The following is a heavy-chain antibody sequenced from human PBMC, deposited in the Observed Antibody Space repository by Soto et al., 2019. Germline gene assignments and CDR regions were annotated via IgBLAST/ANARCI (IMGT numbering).Heavy chain of an antibody. V-gene: IGHV3-74*01. J-gene: IGHJ2*01. CDR3: ATRDYGGNSGFWYFDL. CDR1: GFTFSSYW. CDR2: INSDGSST. D-gene: IGHD4-17*01. Sequence: EVQLVEPGGGLVQPGGSLRLSCAASGFTFSSYWMHWVRQAPGKGLVWVSRINSDGSSTSYADSVKGRFTISRDNAKNTLYLQMNSLRAEDTAVYYCATRDYGGNSGFWYFDLWGRGTLVTVSS.